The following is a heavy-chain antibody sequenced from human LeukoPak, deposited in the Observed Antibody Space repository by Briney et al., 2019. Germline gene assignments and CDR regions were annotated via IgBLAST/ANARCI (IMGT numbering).Heavy chain of an antibody. Sequence: ASVKVSCKASGYTLTDYYIHWVRQAPGQGLEWMGWITPSSGGTIYAQKLQGRVTMTTDTSTSTAYMELRSLRSDDTAVYYCARDRRSWHTPNFDYWGQGTLVTVSS. V-gene: IGHV1-2*02. D-gene: IGHD6-13*01. CDR3: ARDRRSWHTPNFDY. J-gene: IGHJ4*02. CDR1: GYTLTDYY. CDR2: ITPSSGGT.